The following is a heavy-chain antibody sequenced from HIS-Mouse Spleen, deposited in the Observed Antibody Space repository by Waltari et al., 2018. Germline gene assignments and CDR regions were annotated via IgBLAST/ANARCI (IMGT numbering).Heavy chain of an antibody. V-gene: IGHV3-30*18. CDR3: AKDRGSQFDY. D-gene: IGHD1-26*01. J-gene: IGHJ4*02. CDR2: ISYDGSNK. CDR1: GFTFSSYG. Sequence: QVQLVESGGGVVQPGRSLRPSCAASGFTFSSYGMHGVRQAPGKGLEWVAVISYDGSNKYYADSVKGRFTISRDNSKNTLYLQMNSLRAEDTAVYYCAKDRGSQFDYWGQGTLVTVSS.